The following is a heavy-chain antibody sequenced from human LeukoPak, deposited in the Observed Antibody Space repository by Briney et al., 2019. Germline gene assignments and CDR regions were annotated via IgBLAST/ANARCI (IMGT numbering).Heavy chain of an antibody. Sequence: GGSLRLSCAASGITFSNYAMNWVRQAPGKGLEWVSSISSSSSYIYYADSVKGRFTISRDNAKNSLYLQMNSLRAEDTAVYYCARDHLPSSSRPVAGLIYWGQGTLVTVSS. CDR1: GITFSNYA. D-gene: IGHD6-19*01. J-gene: IGHJ4*02. CDR2: ISSSSSYI. V-gene: IGHV3-21*01. CDR3: ARDHLPSSSRPVAGLIY.